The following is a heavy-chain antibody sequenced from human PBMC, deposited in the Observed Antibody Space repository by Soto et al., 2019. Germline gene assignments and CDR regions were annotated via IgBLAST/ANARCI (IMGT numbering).Heavy chain of an antibody. CDR1: GYTLTTYA. J-gene: IGHJ4*02. CDR2: INPGNDNT. V-gene: IGHV1-3*01. CDR3: ARENRGYSPFDY. D-gene: IGHD3-22*01. Sequence: QVQLVQSGAEVKKPGASVKVSCKASGYTLTTYAMHWVRQAPGQRLERMGCINPGNDNTRDSQKFPGRVTITRDTSASTSYMELSILISEDTAVYYGARENRGYSPFDYWGQGTLVSVSS.